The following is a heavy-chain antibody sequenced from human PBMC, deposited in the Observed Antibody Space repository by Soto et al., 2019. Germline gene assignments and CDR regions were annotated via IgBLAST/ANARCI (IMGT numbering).Heavy chain of an antibody. CDR1: GGSISSYY. CDR3: AREGYSSGWYRDYYYYYGMDV. J-gene: IGHJ6*02. D-gene: IGHD6-19*01. CDR2: IYTSGST. V-gene: IGHV4-4*07. Sequence: SETLSLTCTDSGGSISSYYWSWIRQPARKGLEWIGRIYTSGSTNYNPSLKSRVTMSVDTSKNQFSLKLSSVTAADTAVYYCAREGYSSGWYRDYYYYYGMDVWGQGTTVTVSS.